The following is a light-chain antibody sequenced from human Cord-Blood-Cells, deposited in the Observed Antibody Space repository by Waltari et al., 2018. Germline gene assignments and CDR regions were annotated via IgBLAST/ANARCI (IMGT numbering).Light chain of an antibody. CDR1: QSISSY. J-gene: IGKJ2*01. V-gene: IGKV1-39*01. CDR2: AAS. CDR3: QQSYSTPYT. Sequence: DIQLTPSPPSLSASVSDRVTITCRASQSISSYLNWYQQKPGKAPKLLIYAASSLQSGVPSRFSGSGSGTDFTLTISSLQPEDFATYYCQQSYSTPYTFGQGTKLEIK.